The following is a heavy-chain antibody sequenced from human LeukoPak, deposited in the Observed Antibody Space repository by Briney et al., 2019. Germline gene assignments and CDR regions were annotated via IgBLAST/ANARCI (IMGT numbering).Heavy chain of an antibody. D-gene: IGHD3-10*01. CDR3: ARGRTGYYCGSGRPNHYYYYMDV. CDR1: GGSISSYY. V-gene: IGHV4-4*07. CDR2: IYTSGST. J-gene: IGHJ6*03. Sequence: SETLSLTCTVSGGSISSYYWSWIRQPAGKGLEWIGRIYTSGSTNYNPSLKSRVTMSVDTSKNQFSLKLSSVTAADTAVYYCARGRTGYYCGSGRPNHYYYYMDVWGKGATVTISS.